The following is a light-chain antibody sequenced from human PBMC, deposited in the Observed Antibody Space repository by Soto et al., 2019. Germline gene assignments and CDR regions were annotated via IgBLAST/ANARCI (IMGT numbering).Light chain of an antibody. CDR3: QQRSNWPPT. CDR2: DAS. V-gene: IGKV3-11*01. Sequence: EIVMTQSPATLSVSPGERATLSCRASQSITGNLSWYQQKPGQAPRLLIYDASNRATGIPARFSGSGSGTDFALTISSLEPEDFAVYYCQQRSNWPPTFGGGTKVDNK. CDR1: QSITGN. J-gene: IGKJ4*01.